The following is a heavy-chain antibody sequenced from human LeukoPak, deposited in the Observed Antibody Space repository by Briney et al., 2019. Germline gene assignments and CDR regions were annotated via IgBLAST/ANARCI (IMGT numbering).Heavy chain of an antibody. J-gene: IGHJ6*03. V-gene: IGHV4-4*07. CDR1: GGSITSYY. CDR3: AGAALIIYYYDMDV. CDR2: MYTSGSS. Sequence: SETLSLTCTLSGGSITSYYWSWIRLPAAKGLEWVGRMYTSGSSNDNPSLKSRVTMSVDTSKNQYSLKLSSVTAADPAVYCFAGAALIIYYYDMDVWGKGTTVTVSS.